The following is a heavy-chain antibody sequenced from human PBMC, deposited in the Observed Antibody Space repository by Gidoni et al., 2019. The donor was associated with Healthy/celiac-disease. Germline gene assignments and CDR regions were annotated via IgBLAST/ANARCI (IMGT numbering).Heavy chain of an antibody. D-gene: IGHD6-19*01. V-gene: IGHV3-48*02. CDR2: ISSSSSTI. J-gene: IGHJ4*02. CDR1: GFTFSSYS. CDR3: TRNGYSSGWYDY. Sequence: EVQLVESGGGLVQPGGSLRLSCSASGFTFSSYSMTWVRQAPGKGLEWVSYISSSSSTIYYADPVKGRCTISRDNAKNSLYLQMNSLRDEDTAVYYCTRNGYSSGWYDYWGQGTLVTVSS.